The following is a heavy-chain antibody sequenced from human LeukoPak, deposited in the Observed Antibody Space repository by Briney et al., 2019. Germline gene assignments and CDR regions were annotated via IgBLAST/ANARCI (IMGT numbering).Heavy chain of an antibody. CDR3: ARYFYDSSGSSSDAFDI. CDR1: GYTFTGYN. J-gene: IGHJ3*02. D-gene: IGHD3-22*01. Sequence: ASVKVSCKTSGYTFTGYNMHWVRQAPGHGLEWMGWINPNSGGTNYAQRFQGRVTMTRDTSMSTAYMELSRLRSDDSAVYYCARYFYDSSGSSSDAFDIWGQGTMVTVSS. V-gene: IGHV1-2*02. CDR2: INPNSGGT.